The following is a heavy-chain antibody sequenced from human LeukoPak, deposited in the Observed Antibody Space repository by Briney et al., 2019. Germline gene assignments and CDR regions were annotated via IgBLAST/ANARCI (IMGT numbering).Heavy chain of an antibody. CDR3: ARERYCSGGCCFRGYAFHI. Sequence: PGGSLRLSCAVSGFTFNNNYMTWVRQAPGKGLEWVAGIKEDGSETYYVDSVKGRFTISRDNAKNSLFLQMSSLRAEDTAVYYCARERYCSGGCCFRGYAFHIWGQGTMVTVSS. D-gene: IGHD2-15*01. CDR1: GFTFNNNY. CDR2: IKEDGSET. V-gene: IGHV3-7*01. J-gene: IGHJ3*02.